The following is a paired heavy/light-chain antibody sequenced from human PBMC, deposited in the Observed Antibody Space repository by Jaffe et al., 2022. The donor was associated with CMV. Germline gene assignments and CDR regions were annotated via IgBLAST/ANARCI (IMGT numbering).Light chain of an antibody. CDR2: EDN. Sequence: QSVLTQPPSVSAAPGQKVTISCSKIGNNYVSWYQQLPGTAPKLLIYEDNKRPSEIPDRFSGSKSGTSATLGITGLQTGDEADYYCGTWDSSLSAGVFGGGTKLTVL. CDR1: KIGNNY. J-gene: IGLJ2*01. V-gene: IGLV1-51*02. CDR3: GTWDSSLSAGV.
Heavy chain of an antibody. D-gene: IGHD4-17*01. Sequence: EVQLVESGGGLVQPGGSLRLSCSVSGFTFSSYALHWVRQAPGKGLEYVSGINGNGGSTYYADSVKGRFTISRDNSKNTLYVQMSSLRAEDSAVYYCVKDLYGTVTSRMHYWGQGTLVTVSS. CDR2: INGNGGST. CDR3: VKDLYGTVTSRMHY. V-gene: IGHV3-64*05. J-gene: IGHJ4*02. CDR1: GFTFSSYA.